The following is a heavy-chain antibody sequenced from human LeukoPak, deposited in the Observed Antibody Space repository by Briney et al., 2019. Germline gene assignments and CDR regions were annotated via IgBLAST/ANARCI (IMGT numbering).Heavy chain of an antibody. D-gene: IGHD5-24*01. CDR3: ARVQFHAFDI. CDR1: GYTFTSYY. CDR2: INPSGGSA. Sequence: ASVKVSCKASGYTFTSYYMHWVRQAPGQGLEWMGIINPSGGSASYAQKFQGRVTMTTDTYTTTAYMDLRSLRSDDTAMYYCARVQFHAFDIWGQGTTVTVSS. V-gene: IGHV1-46*01. J-gene: IGHJ3*02.